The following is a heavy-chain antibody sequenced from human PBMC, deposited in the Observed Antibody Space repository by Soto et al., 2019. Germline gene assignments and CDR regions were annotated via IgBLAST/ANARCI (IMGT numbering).Heavy chain of an antibody. D-gene: IGHD6-6*01. CDR2: TRNKANSYTT. J-gene: IGHJ4*02. CDR1: GFTFSDHY. V-gene: IGHV3-72*01. Sequence: EVQLVESGGGLVQPGGSLRISCAASGFTFSDHYMDWVRQAPGKGLEWVGRTRNKANSYTTEYAASVKDKFTISRDDSNTSLYLQMNSLKTEETAVYYCARVVVAGSTAARPGYFDYWGQGTLVTVSS. CDR3: ARVVVAGSTAARPGYFDY.